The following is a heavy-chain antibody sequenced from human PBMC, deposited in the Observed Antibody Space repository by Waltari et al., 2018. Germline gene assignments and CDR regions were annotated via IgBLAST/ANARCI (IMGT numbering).Heavy chain of an antibody. CDR2: IKQDGSEK. V-gene: IGHV3-7*01. CDR3: ARDDLKDIVPFDY. J-gene: IGHJ4*02. Sequence: EVQLVESGGGLVQPGGSLRLSCAASGFTFSSYWMSWVRQAPGKGLEWGANIKQDGSEKDYVDSVKGRFTISRDNAKNSLYLQMNSLRAEDTAVYYCARDDLKDIVPFDYWGQGTLVTVSS. CDR1: GFTFSSYW. D-gene: IGHD2-15*01.